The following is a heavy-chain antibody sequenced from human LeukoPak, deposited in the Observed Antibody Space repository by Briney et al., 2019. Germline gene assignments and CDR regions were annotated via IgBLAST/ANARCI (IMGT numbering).Heavy chain of an antibody. J-gene: IGHJ4*02. Sequence: ASVKVSCKASGYTFTSYAIHWVRQAPGQGLEWMGWINTNTGNPTYAQGFTGRFVFSLDTSVSTAYLQISSLKAGDTAVYYCARGETLTTVIHWGQGTLVTVSS. CDR2: INTNTGNP. D-gene: IGHD4-17*01. V-gene: IGHV7-4-1*02. CDR3: ARGETLTTVIH. CDR1: GYTFTSYA.